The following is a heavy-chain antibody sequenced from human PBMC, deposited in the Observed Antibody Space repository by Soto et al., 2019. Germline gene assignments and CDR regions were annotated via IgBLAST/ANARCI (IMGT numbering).Heavy chain of an antibody. V-gene: IGHV4-59*08. Sequence: SETLSLTCTVSGGSISSYYWSWIRQPPGKGLEWIGYIYYSGSTNYNPSLKSRVTISVDTSKNQFSLKLSSVTAADTAVYYCARHKTMVRASFDYWGQGTLVTVSS. J-gene: IGHJ4*02. CDR3: ARHKTMVRASFDY. D-gene: IGHD3-10*01. CDR1: GGSISSYY. CDR2: IYYSGST.